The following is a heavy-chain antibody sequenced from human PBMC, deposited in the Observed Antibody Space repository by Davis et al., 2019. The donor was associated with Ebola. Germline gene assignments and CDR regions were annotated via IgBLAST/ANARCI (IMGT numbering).Heavy chain of an antibody. CDR3: AKDQWEDDYWYFDH. CDR1: GFTFSIYA. Sequence: GGSLRLSCAASGFTFSIYAMTWVRQAPGKGLEWASAISGSGGRTNYADSVKGRFTISRDNSKNTLYLQMNSPRAEDTAVYYCAKDQWEDDYWYFDHWGRGTLVTVSS. J-gene: IGHJ2*01. CDR2: ISGSGGRT. D-gene: IGHD1-26*01. V-gene: IGHV3-23*01.